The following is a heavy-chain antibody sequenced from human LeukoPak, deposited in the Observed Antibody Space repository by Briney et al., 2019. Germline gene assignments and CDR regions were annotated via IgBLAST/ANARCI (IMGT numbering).Heavy chain of an antibody. CDR1: GYTFTSYY. Sequence: ASVKVSCKASGYTFTSYYLHWVRQAPGQGLEWMGMINPSGGSTTYAQKFQGRVTMTRDTSTSTVYMELSSLRSEDTAVYYCARSLTIAVVSVLPYWGQGTLVTVSS. V-gene: IGHV1-46*01. J-gene: IGHJ4*02. D-gene: IGHD6-19*01. CDR3: ARSLTIAVVSVLPY. CDR2: INPSGGST.